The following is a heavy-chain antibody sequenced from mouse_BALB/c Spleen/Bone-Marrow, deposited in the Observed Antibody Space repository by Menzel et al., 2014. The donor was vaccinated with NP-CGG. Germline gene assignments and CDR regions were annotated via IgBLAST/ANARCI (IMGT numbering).Heavy chain of an antibody. V-gene: IGHV3-1*02. CDR1: GYSITSGYG. Sequence: EVKVVESGPDLVKPSQSLSLTCTVTGYSITSGYGWHWIRQFPGNKLEWMGYIHYSGNTDYNPSLKSRISITRDTSKTQFFLQLNSVTTEDTATYYCVRETKVVADFDYWGQGTTLTVSS. D-gene: IGHD1-1*01. J-gene: IGHJ2*01. CDR2: IHYSGNT. CDR3: VRETKVVADFDY.